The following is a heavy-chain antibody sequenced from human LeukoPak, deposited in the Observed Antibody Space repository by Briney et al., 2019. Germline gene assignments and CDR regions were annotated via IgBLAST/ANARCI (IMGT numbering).Heavy chain of an antibody. V-gene: IGHV3-49*03. CDR2: IRSKAYGETA. D-gene: IGHD1-1*01. J-gene: IGHJ4*02. CDR1: GSTFGDYA. CDR3: TRDRGAYNLYDY. Sequence: GGSLRLSCTASGSTFGDYAMSWIRQAPGKGLEWVGFIRSKAYGETADYAASVKGRFTISRDDSKAIAYLQMNSLKTEDTAVYHCTRDRGAYNLYDYWGQGTLVTVSS.